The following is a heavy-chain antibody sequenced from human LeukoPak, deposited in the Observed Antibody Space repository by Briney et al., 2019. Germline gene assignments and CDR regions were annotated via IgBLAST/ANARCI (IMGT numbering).Heavy chain of an antibody. CDR3: AREVSEGFDF. CDR2: FGTRSTSV. D-gene: IGHD3-22*01. CDR1: GFTFSGYS. J-gene: IGHJ4*02. V-gene: IGHV3-21*01. Sequence: GGSLRLSCTASGFTFSGYSMNWLRHAPGKGLEWVSSFGTRSTSVYHAGSVKGRFAISRDNAKNSLYLQMNSLRAEDTALYYCAREVSEGFDFWGQGTLVTVSS.